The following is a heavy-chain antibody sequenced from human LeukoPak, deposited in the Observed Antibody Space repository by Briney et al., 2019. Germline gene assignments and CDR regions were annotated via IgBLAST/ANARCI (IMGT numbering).Heavy chain of an antibody. CDR3: AKDPFTSGANWFDP. Sequence: PGGSLRLSCAASGFTVSSNYMSWVRQAPGKGLEWVAVISYDGSNKYYADSVKGRFTISRDNSKNTLYLQMNSLRAEDTAVYYCAKDPFTSGANWFDPWGQGTLVTVSS. CDR1: GFTVSSNY. D-gene: IGHD1-26*01. J-gene: IGHJ5*02. CDR2: ISYDGSNK. V-gene: IGHV3-30*18.